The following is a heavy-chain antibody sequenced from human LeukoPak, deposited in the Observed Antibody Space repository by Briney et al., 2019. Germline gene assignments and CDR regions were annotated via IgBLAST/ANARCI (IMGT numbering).Heavy chain of an antibody. CDR3: AKDEVDEAY. J-gene: IGHJ4*02. CDR1: GYSISSGYY. CDR2: IYHSGST. Sequence: SETLSLTCTVSGYSISSGYYWGWIRQPPGKGLEWIGSIYHSGSTYYNPSLKSRVTISVDTSKNQFSLKLSSVTAADTAVYYCAKDEVDEAYWGQGTLVTVSS. V-gene: IGHV4-38-2*02.